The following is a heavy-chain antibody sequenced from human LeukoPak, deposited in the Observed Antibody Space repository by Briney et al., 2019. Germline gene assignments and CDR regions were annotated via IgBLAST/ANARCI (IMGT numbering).Heavy chain of an antibody. CDR3: ARYGNGEWLAHYSFEI. Sequence: GGSLRLSCAASGFTFSSYWMSWVRQAPGKGLEWVANIKQDGSEKYYVDSVKGRFTISRDNPDNSVYLQMDNLKAGDTAVYYCARYGNGEWLAHYSFEIWGQGTMVTVSS. J-gene: IGHJ3*02. CDR2: IKQDGSEK. V-gene: IGHV3-7*01. D-gene: IGHD6-19*01. CDR1: GFTFSSYW.